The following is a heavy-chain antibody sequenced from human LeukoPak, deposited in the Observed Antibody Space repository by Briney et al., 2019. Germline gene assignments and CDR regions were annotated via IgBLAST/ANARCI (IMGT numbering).Heavy chain of an antibody. J-gene: IGHJ4*02. CDR2: LSSGENNK. CDR3: ARDLSGTWTFDY. D-gene: IGHD1-26*01. V-gene: IGHV3-30*03. Sequence: PGGSLRLSCGASGFTLRNYWMHWVRQAPGKGLEWVAILSSGENNKKYADSVKGRFTISRDNSKNTLYLQMDSLTAEDTAVYYCARDLSGTWTFDYWGQGTLVTVSS. CDR1: GFTLRNYW.